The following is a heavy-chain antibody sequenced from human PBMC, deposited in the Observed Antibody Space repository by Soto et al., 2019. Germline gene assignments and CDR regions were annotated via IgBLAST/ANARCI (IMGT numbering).Heavy chain of an antibody. CDR2: IGTSSSYI. Sequence: EVQLVESGGGLVKPGGSLRLSCAASGFIFNNYNMNWVRQAPGKGLEWGSSIGTSSSYIYYADSLKGRFTISRDNAENALYLQMNSLRAEDTAVYYCSGVLSGTPNYYYMDVWGEGTTVTVSS. J-gene: IGHJ6*03. D-gene: IGHD2-15*01. CDR3: SGVLSGTPNYYYMDV. V-gene: IGHV3-21*01. CDR1: GFIFNNYN.